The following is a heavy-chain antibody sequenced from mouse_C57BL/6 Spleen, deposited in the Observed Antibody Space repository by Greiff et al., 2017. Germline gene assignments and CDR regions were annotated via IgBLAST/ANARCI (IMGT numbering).Heavy chain of an antibody. CDR3: ARGRLCFYYFDY. J-gene: IGHJ2*01. D-gene: IGHD1-1*02. CDR2: IYPSDSET. Sequence: QVQLQQPGAELVRPGSSVKLSCKASGYTFTSYWMDWVKQRPGQGLEWIGNIYPSDSETHYNQKFKDKATLTVDKSSSTAYMQLSSLTSEDSAVYYCARGRLCFYYFDYWGQGTTLTVSS. CDR1: GYTFTSYW. V-gene: IGHV1-61*01.